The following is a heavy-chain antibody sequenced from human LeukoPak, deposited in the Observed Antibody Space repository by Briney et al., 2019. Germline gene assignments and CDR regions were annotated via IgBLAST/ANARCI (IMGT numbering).Heavy chain of an antibody. D-gene: IGHD1-7*01. CDR3: ARPHNWNYPYYFDY. J-gene: IGHJ4*02. Sequence: SETLSLTCTVSGGSISSGNYYWGWVRQPPGKGLEWIGSMYYSGSTYYNPSLKSRVTMSVDTSKNQFSLKLSSVTAADTAVYYCARPHNWNYPYYFDYWGQGTLVTVSS. V-gene: IGHV4-39*01. CDR2: MYYSGST. CDR1: GGSISSGNYY.